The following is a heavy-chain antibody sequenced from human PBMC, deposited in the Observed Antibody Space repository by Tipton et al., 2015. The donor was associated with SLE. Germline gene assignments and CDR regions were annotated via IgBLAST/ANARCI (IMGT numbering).Heavy chain of an antibody. D-gene: IGHD2/OR15-2a*01. CDR1: GFTFSSYS. J-gene: IGHJ6*03. CDR3: ARIPRISRPYYMDV. Sequence: SLRLSCAASGFTFSSYSMNWVRQPLGQGLEWVANIHEDGGEKYYVDSVKGRFTISRDNAEDSLYLQMNSLRAEDTAVYYCARIPRISRPYYMDVWGKGTTVTVSS. CDR2: IHEDGGEK. V-gene: IGHV3-7*01.